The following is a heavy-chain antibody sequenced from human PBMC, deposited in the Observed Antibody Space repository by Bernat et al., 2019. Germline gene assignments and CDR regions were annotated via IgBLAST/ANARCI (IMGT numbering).Heavy chain of an antibody. V-gene: IGHV3-21*05. CDR1: GFTFSDYP. Sequence: EVQLVESGGGLVKPGGSLRLSCEAFGFTFSDYPMNWVRQAPGKGLEWVAQINYDSSYMYYGDRVRGRFTISRDGAKNSLYLQMSSLRAEDTAVYYCARDINWNFDCWGQGALVTVSS. J-gene: IGHJ4*02. CDR2: INYDSSYM. D-gene: IGHD1-1*01. CDR3: ARDINWNFDC.